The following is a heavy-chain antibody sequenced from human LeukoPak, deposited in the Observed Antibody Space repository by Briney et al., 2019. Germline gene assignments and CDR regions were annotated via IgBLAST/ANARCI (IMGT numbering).Heavy chain of an antibody. CDR3: ARVRYNWNYSL. D-gene: IGHD1-7*01. Sequence: VASVKVSCKTSGYTFSDYYIHWIRQAPGQGLEWVGWINPNSGDTDYAQKFQGRVTMTRDTSISTAYMELSRLRSDDTAVYYCARVRYNWNYSLWGQGTLVTVSS. CDR2: INPNSGDT. J-gene: IGHJ4*02. V-gene: IGHV1-2*02. CDR1: GYTFSDYY.